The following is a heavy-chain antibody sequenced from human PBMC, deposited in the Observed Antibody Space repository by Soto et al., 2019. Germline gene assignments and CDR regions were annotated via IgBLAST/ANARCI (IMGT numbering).Heavy chain of an antibody. D-gene: IGHD5-18*01. Sequence: ASVKVSCKASGYTFINYGITWVRQAPGQGLEWMGRISAYNGNTNYAQKLQGRVTMTTDTSTSTVYMELSSLRSEDTAVYYCARDRKDTAMVVDYWGQGTLVTVSS. CDR2: ISAYNGNT. CDR3: ARDRKDTAMVVDY. V-gene: IGHV1-18*01. CDR1: GYTFINYG. J-gene: IGHJ4*02.